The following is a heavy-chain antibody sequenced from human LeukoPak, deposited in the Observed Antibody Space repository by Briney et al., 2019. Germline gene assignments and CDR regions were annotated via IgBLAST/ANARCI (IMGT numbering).Heavy chain of an antibody. CDR1: GGSINSYY. Sequence: SETLSLTCTVSGGSINSYYWSWIRQPPGKGLEWIGYISYSGSTSYNPSLENRVAISVDTSKNQFSLKLSSVTAADTAVYYCVRHGGFSSPAAVWGQGTLVTVSS. CDR3: VRHGGFSSPAAV. V-gene: IGHV4-59*08. J-gene: IGHJ4*02. CDR2: ISYSGST. D-gene: IGHD6-13*01.